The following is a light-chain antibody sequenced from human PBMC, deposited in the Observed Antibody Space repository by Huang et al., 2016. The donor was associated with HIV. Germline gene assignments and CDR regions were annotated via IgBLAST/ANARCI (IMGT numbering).Light chain of an antibody. CDR1: QSITTTY. V-gene: IGKV3-20*01. CDR2: NTS. J-gene: IGKJ4*01. CDR3: QQYGGSPPGVT. Sequence: EIVLTQSPGTLSLSPAARATLSCRASQSITTTYFAWYQQKPGQPPRLLIFNTSKRASGIPDRFSGSGSGTDFSLTIRRLEPEDFAVYYCQQYGGSPPGVTFGGGTKVEV.